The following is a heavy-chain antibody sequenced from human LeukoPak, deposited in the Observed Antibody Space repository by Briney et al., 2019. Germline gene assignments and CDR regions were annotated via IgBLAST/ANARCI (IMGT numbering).Heavy chain of an antibody. D-gene: IGHD2-21*01. V-gene: IGHV3-30-3*01. J-gene: IGHJ4*02. CDR1: GFTFSSYA. CDR2: ISYDGSNK. CDR3: ARETWARTYFLED. Sequence: QTGGSLRLSCAASGFTFSSYAMHWVRQAPGKGLEWVAVISYDGSNKYYADSVKGRFTISRDNSKNTLYLQMNSLRAEDTAVYYCARETWARTYFLEDWGQGTLVTVSS.